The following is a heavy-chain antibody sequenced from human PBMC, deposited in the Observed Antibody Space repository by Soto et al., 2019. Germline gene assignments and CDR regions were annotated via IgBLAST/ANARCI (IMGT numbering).Heavy chain of an antibody. D-gene: IGHD2-15*01. Sequence: GGSLRLSCAASGFTFSSYAMSWVRQAPGKGLEWVSAISGSGGSTYYADSVKGRFTISRDNSKNTLYLQMNSLRAEDTAVYYCAKDDCSGGSCYRGRFDPWGQGTRVTVSS. V-gene: IGHV3-23*01. J-gene: IGHJ5*02. CDR3: AKDDCSGGSCYRGRFDP. CDR1: GFTFSSYA. CDR2: ISGSGGST.